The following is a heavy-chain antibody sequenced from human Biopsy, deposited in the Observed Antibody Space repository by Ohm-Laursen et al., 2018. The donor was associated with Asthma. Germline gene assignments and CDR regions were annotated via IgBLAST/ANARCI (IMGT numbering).Heavy chain of an antibody. CDR3: ARGLRYFAYFDP. V-gene: IGHV4-59*07. CDR2: IDSSGST. D-gene: IGHD3-9*01. Sequence: SDTLSLTCNVSRGSMNKFYWSWIRQSPRKGLEWIGYIDSSGSTRYTPSLRGRVTISADTSKNQFSLTLSSVTAADTAVYYCARGLRYFAYFDPWGQGTLVTVSS. CDR1: RGSMNKFY. J-gene: IGHJ4*02.